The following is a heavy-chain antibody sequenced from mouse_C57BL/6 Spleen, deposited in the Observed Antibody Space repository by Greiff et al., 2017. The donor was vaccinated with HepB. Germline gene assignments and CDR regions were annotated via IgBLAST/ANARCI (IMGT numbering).Heavy chain of an antibody. CDR2: IWGGGST. Sequence: QVQLKQSGPGLVAPSQSLSITCTVSGFSLTSYGVDWVRQPPGKGLEWLGVIWGGGSTNYNSALMSRRSISKDNSKSQVFLKMISLQTDDTAMYYCTIRNFPNAMDYWGQGTSVTVSS. CDR3: TIRNFPNAMDY. V-gene: IGHV2-9*01. D-gene: IGHD2-1*01. CDR1: GFSLTSYG. J-gene: IGHJ4*01.